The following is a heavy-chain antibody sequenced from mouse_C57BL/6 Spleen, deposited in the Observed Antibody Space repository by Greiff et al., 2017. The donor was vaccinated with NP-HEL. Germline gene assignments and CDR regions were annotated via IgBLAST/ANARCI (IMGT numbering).Heavy chain of an antibody. Sequence: QVQLQQSGAELVRPGASVKLSCKASGYTFTDYYINWVKQRPGQGLEWIARIYPGSGNTYYNEKFKGKATLTAEKSSSTAYMQLSSLTSEDSAVYFCAREGDRDDGYLFAYWGQGTLVTVSA. V-gene: IGHV1-76*01. J-gene: IGHJ3*01. CDR3: AREGDRDDGYLFAY. CDR2: IYPGSGNT. CDR1: GYTFTDYY. D-gene: IGHD2-3*01.